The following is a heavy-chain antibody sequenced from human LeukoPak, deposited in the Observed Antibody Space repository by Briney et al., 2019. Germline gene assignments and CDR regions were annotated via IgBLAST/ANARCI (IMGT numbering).Heavy chain of an antibody. CDR3: ARGDPTNFDY. CDR1: GGSFSGYY. V-gene: IGHV4-34*01. Sequence: PSETLSLTCAVYGGSFSGYYWSWIRQPPGKGLEWIGEINHSGSTNYNPSLKSRVTISVDTSKNQFSLKLSSVTAADTAVYYCARGDPTNFDYWGQGTLVTLSS. J-gene: IGHJ4*02. CDR2: INHSGST.